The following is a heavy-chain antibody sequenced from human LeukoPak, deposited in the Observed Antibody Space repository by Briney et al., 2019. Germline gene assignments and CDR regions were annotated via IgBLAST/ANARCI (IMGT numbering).Heavy chain of an antibody. CDR3: ARDPESSAFDL. Sequence: GGSLRLSCAASGFTFSTYWLSWVRQTPAKGLEFVANIKQDGSVKNYMGSLKGRSTISRDNARESLYLEINSLRADDTAVYYCARDPESSAFDLWGQGALVTVSS. D-gene: IGHD5/OR15-5a*01. V-gene: IGHV3-7*01. J-gene: IGHJ4*02. CDR2: IKQDGSVK. CDR1: GFTFSTYW.